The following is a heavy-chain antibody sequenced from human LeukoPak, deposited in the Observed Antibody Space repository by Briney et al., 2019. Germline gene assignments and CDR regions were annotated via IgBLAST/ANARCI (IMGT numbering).Heavy chain of an antibody. Sequence: GGSLRLSCAASGFSFSVYWMHWVRQAPGEGPVWVSRIKTDGSITDYADSVKGRFTISRDNAKNTLYLQMNSLRAEDTAVYYCAKDVSAVSSEYYFDYWGQGTLVTVSS. CDR3: AKDVSAVSSEYYFDY. D-gene: IGHD6-25*01. J-gene: IGHJ4*02. V-gene: IGHV3-74*01. CDR2: IKTDGSIT. CDR1: GFSFSVYW.